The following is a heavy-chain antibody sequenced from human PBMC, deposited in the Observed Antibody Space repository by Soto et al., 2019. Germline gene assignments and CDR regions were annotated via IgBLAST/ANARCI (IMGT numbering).Heavy chain of an antibody. Sequence: EVQLVESGGGLVQPGGSLRLSCAASGFTFSSYWMSWVRQAPGKGLEWVANIKQDGSEKYYVDSVKGRFTISRDNAKNSLYLQMNSLRAEDTAVYYCARDGSSWFDETEYFQHWDQGTLVTVSS. CDR3: ARDGSSWFDETEYFQH. CDR2: IKQDGSEK. CDR1: GFTFSSYW. D-gene: IGHD6-13*01. V-gene: IGHV3-7*01. J-gene: IGHJ1*01.